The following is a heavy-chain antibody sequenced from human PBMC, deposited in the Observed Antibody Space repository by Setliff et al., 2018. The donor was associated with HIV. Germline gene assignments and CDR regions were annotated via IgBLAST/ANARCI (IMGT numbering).Heavy chain of an antibody. CDR3: ARDRSDYYNLPGYFDH. CDR1: GVSISDHY. D-gene: IGHD3-3*01. J-gene: IGHJ4*02. V-gene: IGHV4-59*11. Sequence: SETLSLTCFVSGVSISDHYWGWIRQPPGKGLEWIGYIYYSGSTYYNPSLKSRVTISVDTSRNQFSLKLSSVTAADTAVYYCARDRSDYYNLPGYFDHWGQGTPVTVSS. CDR2: IYYSGST.